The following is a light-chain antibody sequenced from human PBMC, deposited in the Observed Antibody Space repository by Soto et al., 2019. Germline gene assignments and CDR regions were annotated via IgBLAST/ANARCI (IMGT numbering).Light chain of an antibody. J-gene: IGLJ3*02. CDR1: SSNIGSNY. Sequence: QSVLTQPPSASGTPGQRVTISCSGSSSNIGSNYVYWYHQLPGTAPKLLIYRNNQRPSGVPDRFSGSKSGTSASLAISGLRSEDEADYYCAAWDDSLSGGWVFGGGTQLTVL. CDR3: AAWDDSLSGGWV. V-gene: IGLV1-47*01. CDR2: RNN.